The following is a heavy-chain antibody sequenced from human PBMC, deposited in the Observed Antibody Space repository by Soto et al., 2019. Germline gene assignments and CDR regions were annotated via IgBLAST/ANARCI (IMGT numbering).Heavy chain of an antibody. CDR2: ISAYSGKT. D-gene: IGHD3-16*01. CDR1: GYTFTTYG. CDR3: ARDPYLGDDQY. Sequence: QVQLVQSGGEVKKPGASVKVSCKTSGYTFTTYGISWVRQAPGQGLERVGWISAYSGKTHYAQKFQGKVTMTTDTSTNTAYLELRSLRSDDTAVYYCARDPYLGDDQYWGQGTLVTVSS. J-gene: IGHJ4*02. V-gene: IGHV1-18*01.